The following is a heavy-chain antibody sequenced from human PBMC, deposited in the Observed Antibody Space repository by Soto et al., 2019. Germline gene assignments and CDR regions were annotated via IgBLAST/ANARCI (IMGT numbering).Heavy chain of an antibody. J-gene: IGHJ5*02. Sequence: HPGGSLRLPCAAPGFTFSSSAMSWVRQAPGEGLEWVSTISGGGGSTYYADSVKGRFTISRDNSRNTLYLHMNSLRVEDTALYYCAKTPSQMGGSYHLWGQGTLVTVSS. D-gene: IGHD1-26*01. CDR3: AKTPSQMGGSYHL. CDR2: ISGGGGST. V-gene: IGHV3-23*01. CDR1: GFTFSSSA.